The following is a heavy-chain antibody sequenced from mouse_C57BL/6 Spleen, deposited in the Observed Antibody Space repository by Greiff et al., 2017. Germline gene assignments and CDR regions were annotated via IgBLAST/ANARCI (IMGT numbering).Heavy chain of an antibody. J-gene: IGHJ1*03. CDR2: IYPNYGTT. Sequence: EVQLQQSGPELVKPGASVKISCKASGYSFTDYNMNWVKQSNGKSLEWIGVIYPNYGTTSYNQKFKGKATLTVDQSSSTAYMQLNSLTSEDAAVYYCASEDGSSNWYFDVWGTGTTVTVSS. CDR3: ASEDGSSNWYFDV. D-gene: IGHD1-1*01. V-gene: IGHV1-39*01. CDR1: GYSFTDYN.